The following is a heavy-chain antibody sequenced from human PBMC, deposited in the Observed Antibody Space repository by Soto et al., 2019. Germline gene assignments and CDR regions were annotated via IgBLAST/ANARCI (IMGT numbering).Heavy chain of an antibody. CDR2: IYYSGST. Sequence: PSETLSLTGTVSGGSISSGDYYWSWIRQPPGKGLEWIGYIYYSGSTYYNPSLKSRVTISVDTSKNQSSLKLSSVTAADTAVYYCARRGMYYDFWSGSIGDLGIDYWGHGTLVTVSS. CDR3: ARRGMYYDFWSGSIGDLGIDY. J-gene: IGHJ4*01. D-gene: IGHD3-3*01. V-gene: IGHV4-30-4*01. CDR1: GGSISSGDYY.